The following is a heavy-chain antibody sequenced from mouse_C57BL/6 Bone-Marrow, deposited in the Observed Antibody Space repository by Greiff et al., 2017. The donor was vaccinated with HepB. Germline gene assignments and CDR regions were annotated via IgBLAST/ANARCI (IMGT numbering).Heavy chain of an antibody. D-gene: IGHD1-1*01. Sequence: EVQLQQSVAELVRPGASVKLSCTASGFNIKNTYMHWVKQRPEQGLEWIGRIDPANGNTKYAPKFQGNATITADTSSNTAYLQLSSLTSEDTAIYYCARRHYYGSSPYYAMDYWGQGTSVTVSS. V-gene: IGHV14-3*01. CDR1: GFNIKNTY. CDR2: IDPANGNT. CDR3: ARRHYYGSSPYYAMDY. J-gene: IGHJ4*01.